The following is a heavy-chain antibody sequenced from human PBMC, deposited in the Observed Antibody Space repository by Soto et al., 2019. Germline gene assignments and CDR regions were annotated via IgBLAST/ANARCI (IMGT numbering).Heavy chain of an antibody. CDR3: ARHAVGDRFDP. CDR1: GGSISSSSYY. V-gene: IGHV4-39*01. CDR2: IYYSGST. Sequence: QLQLQESGPGLVKPSETLSLTCTVSGGSISSSSYYWGWIRQPPGKGLEWIGSIYYSGSTYYNPSLKSRVTISVDTSKNQFSLKLSSVTAADTAVYYCARHAVGDRFDPWGQGTLVTVSS. J-gene: IGHJ5*02. D-gene: IGHD1-26*01.